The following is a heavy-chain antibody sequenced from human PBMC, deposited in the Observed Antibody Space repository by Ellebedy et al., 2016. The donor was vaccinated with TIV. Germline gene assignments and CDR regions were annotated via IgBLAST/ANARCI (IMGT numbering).Heavy chain of an antibody. J-gene: IGHJ3*01. CDR1: GITFSTHN. CDR3: ARVGWDLVAASDV. V-gene: IGHV3-33*01. CDR2: IGHDGSNK. D-gene: IGHD1-26*01. Sequence: PGESLRLSCTASGITFSTHNLHWVRHAPGKGLEWVAVIGHDGSNKYYAASLEGRFTISRDNSKNKLYLQMNSLRPDDTAVYYCARVGWDLVAASDVWGHGTMVTVSS.